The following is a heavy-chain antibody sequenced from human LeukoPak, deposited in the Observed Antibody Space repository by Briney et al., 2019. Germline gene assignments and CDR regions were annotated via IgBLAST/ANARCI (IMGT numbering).Heavy chain of an antibody. CDR1: GDSIINYY. CDR2: IFYIGST. V-gene: IGHV4-59*13. CDR3: AREAVGSSGYYPFDY. J-gene: IGHJ4*02. D-gene: IGHD3-22*01. Sequence: PSETLSLTCTVSGDSIINYYWSWIRQPPGKGLEWIGYIFYIGSTNYNPSLKSRVTISLDTSKNQFSLDLSSATTADTAVYYCAREAVGSSGYYPFDYWGQGILVTVSS.